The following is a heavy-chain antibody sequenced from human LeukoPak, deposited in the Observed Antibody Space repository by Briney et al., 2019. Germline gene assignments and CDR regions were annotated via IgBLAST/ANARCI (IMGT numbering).Heavy chain of an antibody. CDR2: IYYSGST. Sequence: PSETLSLTCTVSGGSTSSYYWSWIRQPPGNGLEWIGYIYYSGSTNYNPSLKSRVTISVDTSKNQFSLKLSSVTAADTAVYYCARVDYYRAFDIWGQGTMVTVSS. V-gene: IGHV4-59*01. D-gene: IGHD1-26*01. CDR1: GGSTSSYY. J-gene: IGHJ3*02. CDR3: ARVDYYRAFDI.